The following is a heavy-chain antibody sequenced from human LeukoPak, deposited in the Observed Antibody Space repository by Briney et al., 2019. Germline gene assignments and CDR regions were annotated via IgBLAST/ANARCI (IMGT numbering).Heavy chain of an antibody. J-gene: IGHJ5*02. D-gene: IGHD5-18*01. CDR1: GGSISSGTYY. CDR3: ARDYRGYSYARQGFDP. V-gene: IGHV4-31*03. CDR2: IYYSGST. Sequence: SETLSLTCTVSGGSISSGTYYWNWIRQHPGKGLEWIGYIYYSGSTYYNPSLKSRVTILVDTSKNQLSLKLSSVTAADTAVYYCARDYRGYSYARQGFDPWGQGTLVTVSS.